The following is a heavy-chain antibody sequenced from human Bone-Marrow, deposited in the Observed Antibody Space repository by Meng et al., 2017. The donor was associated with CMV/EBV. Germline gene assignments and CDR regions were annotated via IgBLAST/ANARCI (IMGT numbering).Heavy chain of an antibody. V-gene: IGHV3-30*04. CDR1: GFTFSSYA. CDR2: ISYDGSNK. D-gene: IGHD3-3*01. Sequence: GESLKISCAASGFTFSSYAMHWVRQAPGKGLEWAAVISYDGSNKYYADSVKGRFTISRDNSKNTLYLQMNSLRAEDTAVYYCARDPKDGLEMDVWGQGTTVTVSS. J-gene: IGHJ6*02. CDR3: ARDPKDGLEMDV.